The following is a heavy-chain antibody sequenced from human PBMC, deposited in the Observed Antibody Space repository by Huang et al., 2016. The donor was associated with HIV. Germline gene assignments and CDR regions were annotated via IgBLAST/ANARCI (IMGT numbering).Heavy chain of an antibody. Sequence: EVQLVESGGGLVQPGRSLRLSCAASGFTFRSYWMNWVRQTPGRGLEWVANINPDGSARHYVDSVRGRFTISRDNANNSLSLQLNGLKAEDSAVYYCARGFRAKPGDYWGQGTLAIVSS. CDR2: INPDGSAR. V-gene: IGHV3-7*01. J-gene: IGHJ4*02. CDR1: GFTFRSYW. CDR3: ARGFRAKPGDY.